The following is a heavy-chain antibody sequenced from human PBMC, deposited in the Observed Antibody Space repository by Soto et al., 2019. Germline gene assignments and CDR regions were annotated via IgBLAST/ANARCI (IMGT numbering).Heavy chain of an antibody. D-gene: IGHD1-26*01. J-gene: IGHJ6*02. CDR2: IKQDGSEK. V-gene: IGHV3-7*01. CDR3: ARDPRSGATHYYYGMDV. CDR1: GFTFSSYW. Sequence: GGSLRLSCAASGFTFSSYWMSWVRQAPGKGLEWVANIKQDGSEKYYVDSVKGRFTISRDNAKNSLYLQMNSLRAEDTAVYYCARDPRSGATHYYYGMDVWGQGTTVTVSS.